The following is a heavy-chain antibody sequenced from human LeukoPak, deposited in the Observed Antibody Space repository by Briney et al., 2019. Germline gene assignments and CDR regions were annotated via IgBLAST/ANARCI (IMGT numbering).Heavy chain of an antibody. J-gene: IGHJ4*02. CDR1: GYIFSDYY. V-gene: IGHV1-46*01. Sequence: ASVKVSCKASGYIFSDYYMHWVRQAPGQGLEWMGIINPSGGSTSYAQKFQGRVTMTRDTSTSTVYMELSSLRSEDTAVYYCARDPHFRELSVFDYWGQGTLVTVSS. CDR2: INPSGGST. CDR3: ARDPHFRELSVFDY. D-gene: IGHD1-26*01.